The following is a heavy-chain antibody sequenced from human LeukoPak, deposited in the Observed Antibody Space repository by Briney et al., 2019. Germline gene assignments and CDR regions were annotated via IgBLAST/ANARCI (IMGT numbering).Heavy chain of an antibody. CDR2: NYHSGST. CDR1: GGSISSGGYS. J-gene: IGHJ5*02. D-gene: IGHD2-2*01. Sequence: SETLSLTCAVSGGSISSGGYSWRWIRQPPGKGLEWLGYNYHSGSTYYNPSLKSRVTISVDRSKNQFSLKLSSVTAADTAVYYCARASPLDCSSTSCPESWFDPWGQGTLVTVSS. V-gene: IGHV4-30-2*01. CDR3: ARASPLDCSSTSCPESWFDP.